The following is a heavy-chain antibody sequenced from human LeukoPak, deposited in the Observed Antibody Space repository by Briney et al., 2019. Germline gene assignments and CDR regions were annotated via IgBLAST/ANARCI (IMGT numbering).Heavy chain of an antibody. CDR2: ISAYNGNT. CDR1: GYTFTSYG. Sequence: ASVKLLFQASGYTFTSYGISWVRQAPGQGLEWMGWISAYNGNTNYAQKLQGRVTMTTDTSTSTAYMELRSLRSDDTAVYYCARDEYDFWSGYYYRDVWGKGTATTVSS. D-gene: IGHD3-3*01. CDR3: ARDEYDFWSGYYYRDV. J-gene: IGHJ6*03. V-gene: IGHV1-18*01.